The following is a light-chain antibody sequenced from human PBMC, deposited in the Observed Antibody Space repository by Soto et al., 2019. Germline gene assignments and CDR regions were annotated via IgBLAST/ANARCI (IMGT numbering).Light chain of an antibody. V-gene: IGLV2-23*01. CDR1: SSDMP. CDR3: CSDAGLM. CDR2: ENT. Sequence: QSVLTQAASVSGSPGQAITISCTRRSSDMPVSWFQHHPGKAPKLTIYENTGRPSGVSSRFSGSRSGDTASLTITGLQAEDEADYYCCSDAGLMFGGGTQLTVL. J-gene: IGLJ3*02.